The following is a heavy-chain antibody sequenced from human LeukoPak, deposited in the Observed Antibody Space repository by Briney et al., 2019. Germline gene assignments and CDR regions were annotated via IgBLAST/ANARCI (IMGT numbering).Heavy chain of an antibody. D-gene: IGHD3-22*01. CDR2: ISGSGGST. CDR3: ANALSDYYDSSGYPHPFDY. J-gene: IGHJ4*02. V-gene: IGHV3-23*01. CDR1: GFTFSSYA. Sequence: GGSLRLSCAASGFTFSSYAMSWVRQAPGKGLEWVSAISGSGGSTYYADSVKGRFTISRDNSKNTLYLQMNSLRAEDTAVYYCANALSDYYDSSGYPHPFDYWGQGTLVTVSS.